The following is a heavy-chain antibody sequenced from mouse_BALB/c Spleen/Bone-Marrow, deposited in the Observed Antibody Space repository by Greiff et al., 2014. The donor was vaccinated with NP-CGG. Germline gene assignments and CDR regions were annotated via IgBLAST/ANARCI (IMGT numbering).Heavy chain of an antibody. CDR2: IYPGDGDT. CDR1: GYTFTSYW. V-gene: IGHV1-87*01. D-gene: IGHD1-1*02. J-gene: IGHJ2*01. CDR3: ASQGDYGSFDY. Sequence: QVQLQQSGAELARPGASVKLSCKASGYTFTSYWMQWVKQRPGQGLEWIGAIYPGDGDTRYTQKFKGKATLTADKSSSTAYMQLSSLASEDSAVYYCASQGDYGSFDYWGRGTTLTVSS.